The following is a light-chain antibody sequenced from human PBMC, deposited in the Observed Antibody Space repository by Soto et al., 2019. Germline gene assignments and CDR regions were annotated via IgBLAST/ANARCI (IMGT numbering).Light chain of an antibody. CDR2: GVS. CDR1: QSLLHSNGKTF. Sequence: DVMLTQTPLSLSVTPGQPASISCKSSQSLLHSNGKTFLYWYLQRPGQSPQLLTYGVSDRFSGVSDRFSGSGSGTDFTLTISRVEAEDVGVYYCMQRIQLPETFGQGTRLDIK. V-gene: IGKV2D-29*02. CDR3: MQRIQLPET. J-gene: IGKJ2*01.